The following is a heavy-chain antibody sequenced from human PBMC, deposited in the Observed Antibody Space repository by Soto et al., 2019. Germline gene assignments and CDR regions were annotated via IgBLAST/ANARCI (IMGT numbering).Heavy chain of an antibody. J-gene: IGHJ4*02. CDR3: VREGGHRGHY. CDR2: ISGDGSSI. D-gene: IGHD3-16*01. Sequence: PGGSLRLSCAASGFMFSSYWMHWVRQGPGKGLVWVSRISGDGSSISYADSVKGRFTISRDNAKNTLYLQMNNLRDEDPPMFYCVREGGHRGHYWGPGTLVTVSS. V-gene: IGHV3-74*01. CDR1: GFMFSSYW.